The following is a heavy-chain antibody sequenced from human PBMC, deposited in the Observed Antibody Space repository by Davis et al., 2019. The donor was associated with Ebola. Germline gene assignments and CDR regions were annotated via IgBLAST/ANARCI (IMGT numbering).Heavy chain of an antibody. CDR2: IYSGGST. V-gene: IGHV3-53*04. CDR3: ARSPGTMTTVTTFDY. CDR1: GFTLSDHY. D-gene: IGHD4-11*01. J-gene: IGHJ4*02. Sequence: GESLKISCAASGFTLSDHYMSWVRQAPGKGLEWVSVIYSGGSTYYADSVKGRFTISRHNSKNTLYLQMNSLRAEDTAVYYCARSPGTMTTVTTFDYWGQGTLVTVSS.